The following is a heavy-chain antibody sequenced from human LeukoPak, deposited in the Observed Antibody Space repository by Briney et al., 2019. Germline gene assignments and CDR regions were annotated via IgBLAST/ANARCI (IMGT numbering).Heavy chain of an antibody. CDR1: GGSLSSYY. V-gene: IGHV4-59*08. J-gene: IGHJ3*02. CDR2: IYYSGST. CDR3: ARHGFAGAYDAFDI. Sequence: SETLSLTCTVSGGSLSSYYWSWIRQPPGKGLEWIGYIYYSGSTNYNPSLKSRVTISVDTSKNQFSLKLSSVTAADTAVYYCARHGFAGAYDAFDIWGQGTMVTVSS. D-gene: IGHD3-16*01.